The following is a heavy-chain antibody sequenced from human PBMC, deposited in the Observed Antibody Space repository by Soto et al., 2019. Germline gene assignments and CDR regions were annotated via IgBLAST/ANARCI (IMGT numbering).Heavy chain of an antibody. J-gene: IGHJ4*02. CDR2: ISASDGST. V-gene: IGHV1-18*01. Sequence: ASVKVSCKASGYAFSFGFSWVRQAPGQGLEWMGWISASDGSTNSASKFRGRISMTTDTSTHTAYLDLLSLTSDDTAMYFCATYYFGSGSYYRFDNWGQGTRVTVSS. CDR3: ATYYFGSGSYYRFDN. D-gene: IGHD3-10*01. CDR1: GYAFSFG.